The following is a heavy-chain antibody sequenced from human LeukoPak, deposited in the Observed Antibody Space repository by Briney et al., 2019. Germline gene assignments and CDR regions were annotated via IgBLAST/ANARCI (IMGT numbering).Heavy chain of an antibody. CDR1: GFTFDDYA. V-gene: IGHV3-9*01. Sequence: GGSLRLSCAASGFTFDDYAMHWVRHAPGKGLEGGSGISWNSGSIGYAASVKGRFAISRDNAKNSLYLQMNSLRAEDTALYYCAKDPGATYLYYFDYWAQGTLVTVSS. D-gene: IGHD1-26*01. J-gene: IGHJ4*02. CDR3: AKDPGATYLYYFDY. CDR2: ISWNSGSI.